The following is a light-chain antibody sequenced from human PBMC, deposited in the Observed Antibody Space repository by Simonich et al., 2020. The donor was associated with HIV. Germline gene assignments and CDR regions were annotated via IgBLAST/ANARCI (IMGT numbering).Light chain of an antibody. CDR1: QGISNY. Sequence: DIQMTQSPSAMSASVGDRVTITCRASQGISNYLAWFQQKPGKVPKRLIYATSNLQSGVPSRFSGSGSGTEFTLTISSLQPEDFATYYCQQSYTTLTFGGGTKVEIK. CDR2: ATS. J-gene: IGKJ4*01. V-gene: IGKV1-17*03. CDR3: QQSYTTLT.